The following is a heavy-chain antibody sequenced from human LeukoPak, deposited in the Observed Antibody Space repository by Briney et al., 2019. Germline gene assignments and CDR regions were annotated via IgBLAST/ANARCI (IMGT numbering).Heavy chain of an antibody. V-gene: IGHV3-7*01. CDR2: MNQDGSEK. D-gene: IGHD3-22*01. Sequence: PGGSLRLSCAASTFTFSDYWMSWVRQAPGKGLEWVANMNQDGSEKNYVDSVKGRFTISRDNAKNSLSLQMGSLRADDTAVYYCVRDLGYSTFDYWGQGTLVTVSS. J-gene: IGHJ4*02. CDR1: TFTFSDYW. CDR3: VRDLGYSTFDY.